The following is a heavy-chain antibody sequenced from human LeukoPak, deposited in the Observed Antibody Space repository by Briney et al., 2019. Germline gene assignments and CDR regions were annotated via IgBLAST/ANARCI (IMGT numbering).Heavy chain of an antibody. D-gene: IGHD5/OR15-5a*01. CDR3: ATSSSVTHTRDP. V-gene: IGHV1-2*02. J-gene: IGHJ5*02. CDR2: INPHSGAT. CDR1: GYGFSDVY. Sequence: ASVKVSCKASGYGFSDVYFNWVRRAPGQRREWMGWINPHSGATNYAQRFQGRVSMDASIDTAYMELSRPTSDDTAVYYCATSSSVTHTRDPWGQGTLVTVSS.